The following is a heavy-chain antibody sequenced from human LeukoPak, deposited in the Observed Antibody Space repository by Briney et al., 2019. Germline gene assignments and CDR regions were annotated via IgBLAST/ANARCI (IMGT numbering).Heavy chain of an antibody. J-gene: IGHJ3*02. CDR3: AKEGSSGLNDAFDI. D-gene: IGHD3-22*01. V-gene: IGHV3-73*01. CDR1: GFTFSGSA. CDR2: IRSKPNNYAT. Sequence: GSLRLSCAASGFTFSGSAMHWVRQASGKGLEWVGRIRSKPNNYATAYAASVKGRFTISRDDSKNTLYQQMNSLRAEDTAVYYCAKEGSSGLNDAFDIWGQGTMVTVSS.